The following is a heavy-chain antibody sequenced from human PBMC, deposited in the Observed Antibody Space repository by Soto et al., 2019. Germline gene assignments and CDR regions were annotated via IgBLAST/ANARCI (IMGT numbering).Heavy chain of an antibody. CDR1: GYTFTGYY. Sequence: GASVKVSCKASGYTFTGYYMHWVRQAPGQGLEWMGWINPNSGGTNYAQKFQGWVTMTRDTSISTAYMELSRLRSDDTAVYYCARDYCSGGSCYSGYYYYMDVWGKGTTVTVSS. D-gene: IGHD2-15*01. V-gene: IGHV1-2*04. J-gene: IGHJ6*03. CDR2: INPNSGGT. CDR3: ARDYCSGGSCYSGYYYYMDV.